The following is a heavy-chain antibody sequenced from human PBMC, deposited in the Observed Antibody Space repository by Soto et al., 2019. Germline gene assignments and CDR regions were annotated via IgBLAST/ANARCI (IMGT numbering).Heavy chain of an antibody. J-gene: IGHJ6*02. D-gene: IGHD1-26*01. CDR1: GFTFSSYW. CDR2: IKQEGSEK. V-gene: IGHV3-7*01. CDR3: ARDQNIVGDTHGGYYYYYGMDV. Sequence: EVQLVESGGGVVQPGGSLRLSCAASGFTFSSYWMSWVRQAPGKGLEWVASIKQEGSEKYYVYSVKGRFTISRDKVKNSLNLQMNSLRAEDTAVYYCARDQNIVGDTHGGYYYYYGMDVWGQGTTVTVSS.